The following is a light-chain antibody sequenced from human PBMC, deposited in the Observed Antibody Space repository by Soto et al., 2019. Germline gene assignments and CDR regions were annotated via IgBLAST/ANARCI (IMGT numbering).Light chain of an antibody. CDR1: SSNVGSYNL. J-gene: IGLJ1*01. CDR3: SSYTLTYSRGGYV. CDR2: DVT. Sequence: QSALTQPASVSGSPGQSITISCTGTSSNVGSYNLVSWYQQHPGKVPKLMIYDVTNRPSGVSNRFSGSKSGNTASLTISGLQAEDEADYYCSSYTLTYSRGGYVFGCGTKLTVL. V-gene: IGLV2-14*02.